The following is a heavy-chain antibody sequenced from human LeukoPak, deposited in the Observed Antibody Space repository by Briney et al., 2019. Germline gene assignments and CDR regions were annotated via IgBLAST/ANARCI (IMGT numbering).Heavy chain of an antibody. Sequence: ASVKVSCKGFGYTFTGYWMHRVRQAPGQGPEWMGVISPSGGSTIYAQKFKGRVTLTRDMSTSTDYLELSSLRSEDTAVYYCARDKSVRDEAWWFNPWGQGTLVTVSS. J-gene: IGHJ5*02. CDR2: ISPSGGST. CDR1: GYTFTGYW. V-gene: IGHV1-46*01. D-gene: IGHD5-24*01. CDR3: ARDKSVRDEAWWFNP.